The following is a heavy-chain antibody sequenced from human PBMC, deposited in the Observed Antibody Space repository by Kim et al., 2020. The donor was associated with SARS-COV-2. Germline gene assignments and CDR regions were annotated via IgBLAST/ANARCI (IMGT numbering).Heavy chain of an antibody. CDR3: AREYGDYVVDAFDI. D-gene: IGHD4-17*01. J-gene: IGHJ3*02. Sequence: AQKFQGRVPLTRDTSTSTVYMELSSLRSEDTAVYYCAREYGDYVVDAFDIWGQGTMVTVSS. V-gene: IGHV1-46*01.